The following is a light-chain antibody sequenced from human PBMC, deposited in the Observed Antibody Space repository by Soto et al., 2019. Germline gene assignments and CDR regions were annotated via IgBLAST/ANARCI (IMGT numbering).Light chain of an antibody. J-gene: IGKJ5*01. Sequence: EIVMTQSPATLSVSPGERATLSCRASQSVNIYLAWYQQKPGQAPRLLIFGATYRATGIPARFSGSGSGTEFNLTISSLQSEDFAVYYCQQRSNPITFGQGTRLEIK. CDR3: QQRSNPIT. CDR2: GAT. CDR1: QSVNIY. V-gene: IGKV3D-15*01.